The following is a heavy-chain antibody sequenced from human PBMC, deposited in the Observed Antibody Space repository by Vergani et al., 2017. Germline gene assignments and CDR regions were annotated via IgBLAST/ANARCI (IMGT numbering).Heavy chain of an antibody. J-gene: IGHJ4*02. CDR1: GFTFTNHA. D-gene: IGHD1-7*01. CDR2: ISYDGTNK. CDR3: ARAPDWNLGDY. V-gene: IGHV3-30-3*01. Sequence: QVQLVESGGGVVQPGTSLRLSCAASGFTFTNHAMHWVRQAPGKGLEWVALISYDGTNKYYTNSVRGRFTISRDNAKNSLYLQMNSLRAEDTAVYYCARAPDWNLGDYWGQGTLVTVSS.